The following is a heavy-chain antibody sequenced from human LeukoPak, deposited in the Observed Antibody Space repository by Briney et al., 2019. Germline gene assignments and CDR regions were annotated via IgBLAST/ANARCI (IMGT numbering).Heavy chain of an antibody. J-gene: IGHJ4*02. Sequence: SETLSLTCTVSGGSISSYYWGWIRQPPGQGLDRIGYIHYRVSTNLNPILKSRITIPVDTSKNQFPLKLSSVTAADTAVYYCAKDTGGYSYGIDYWGQGTLVTVSS. D-gene: IGHD5-18*01. CDR2: IHYRVST. CDR1: GGSISSYY. V-gene: IGHV4-59*12. CDR3: AKDTGGYSYGIDY.